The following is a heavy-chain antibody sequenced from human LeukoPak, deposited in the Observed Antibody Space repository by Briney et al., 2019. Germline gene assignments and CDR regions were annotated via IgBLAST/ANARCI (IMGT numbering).Heavy chain of an antibody. CDR1: GFTFDDYA. D-gene: IGHD3-10*01. Sequence: GGSLRLSCAASGFTFDDYAMHWVRQAPGKGLEWVSLISWDGGSTYYADSVKGRFTISRDNSKNTLYLQMNSLRAEDTAVYYCAKVKGRGSGSYYSINYYMDVWGKGTTVTISS. J-gene: IGHJ6*03. V-gene: IGHV3-43D*03. CDR2: ISWDGGST. CDR3: AKVKGRGSGSYYSINYYMDV.